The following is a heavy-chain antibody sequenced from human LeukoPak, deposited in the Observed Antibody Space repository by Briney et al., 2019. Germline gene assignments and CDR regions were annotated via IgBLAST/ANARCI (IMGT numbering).Heavy chain of an antibody. V-gene: IGHV5-51*01. CDR3: ARLGAQSHDAFDI. J-gene: IGHJ3*02. Sequence: GESLKISCKGSGYSFTSYWISWVRQMPGKGLEWMGIIYPGDSDTRYSPSFQGQVTISADKSISTAYLQWSGLKASDTAMYYCARLGAQSHDAFDIWGQGTMVTVSS. CDR2: IYPGDSDT. CDR1: GYSFTSYW.